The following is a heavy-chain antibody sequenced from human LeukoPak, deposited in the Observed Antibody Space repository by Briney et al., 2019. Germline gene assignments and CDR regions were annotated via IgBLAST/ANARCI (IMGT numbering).Heavy chain of an antibody. CDR2: ISAYNGNT. D-gene: IGHD4-23*01. Sequence: EASVKVSCKASGYTFTSYGISWVRQAPGQGLEWMGWISAYNGNTNYAQKLQGRVTVTTDTSTSTAYMELRSLRSDDTAVYYCARDDRTTVVTLGTLIDYWGQGTLVTVSS. V-gene: IGHV1-18*01. CDR1: GYTFTSYG. J-gene: IGHJ4*02. CDR3: ARDDRTTVVTLGTLIDY.